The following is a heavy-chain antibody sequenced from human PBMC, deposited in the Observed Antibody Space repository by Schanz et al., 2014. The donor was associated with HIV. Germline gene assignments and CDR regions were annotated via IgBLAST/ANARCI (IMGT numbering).Heavy chain of an antibody. V-gene: IGHV1-69*06. Sequence: QVQLLQSGAEVKKPGSSVKVSCKASGGTFMTYAISWVRQAPGQGLEWMGGIIPLLDTTNYAQKFQGRVTITADISTNTAYMELTSLRSEDTAVYYCARVKDTNDPYYFDYWGQGTLVTVSS. D-gene: IGHD1-1*01. CDR2: IIPLLDTT. CDR3: ARVKDTNDPYYFDY. CDR1: GGTFMTYA. J-gene: IGHJ4*02.